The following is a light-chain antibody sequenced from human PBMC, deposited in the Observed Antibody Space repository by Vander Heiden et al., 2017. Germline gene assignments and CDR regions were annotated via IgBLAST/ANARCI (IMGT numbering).Light chain of an antibody. CDR1: QDISNY. Sequence: DIQMTQSPSSLSASVGDRVTITCQASQDISNYLNWYQQKPGKAPKLLIYDASNLETGVPSRFSGSGSGTDVTFTISSLQPEDIATYYCQQYDNPPYTFGQGTKLEIK. CDR3: QQYDNPPYT. J-gene: IGKJ2*01. V-gene: IGKV1-33*01. CDR2: DAS.